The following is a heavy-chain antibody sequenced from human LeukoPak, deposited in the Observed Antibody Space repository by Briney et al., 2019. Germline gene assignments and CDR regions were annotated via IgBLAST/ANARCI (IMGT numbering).Heavy chain of an antibody. CDR3: ARDLGDGYNRGDY. V-gene: IGHV3-20*04. D-gene: IGHD5-24*01. CDR2: INWKGGST. CDR1: VFTFDDYG. J-gene: IGHJ4*02. Sequence: GGSLRLSCAPSVFTFDDYGMSWVPPAPGKGGEGGSGINWKGGSTGYSDSVKGRFTISRDNAKNSLYLQMNSLRPEDTALYSCARDLGDGYNRGDYWGQGTLVTLSS.